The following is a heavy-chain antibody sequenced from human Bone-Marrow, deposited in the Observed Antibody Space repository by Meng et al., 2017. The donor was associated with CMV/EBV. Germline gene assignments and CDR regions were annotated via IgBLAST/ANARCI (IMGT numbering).Heavy chain of an antibody. V-gene: IGHV1-18*01. CDR3: AREPSGIAVAGPDY. J-gene: IGHJ4*02. Sequence: ASVKVSCKASGYTFTNYGISWVRQAPGQGLEWMGWISAYNGNTNYAQKVQGRVTMTTDTSTSTAYMELRSLRSDDTAVYYCAREPSGIAVAGPDYWGQGTLVTVSS. CDR1: GYTFTNYG. D-gene: IGHD6-19*01. CDR2: ISAYNGNT.